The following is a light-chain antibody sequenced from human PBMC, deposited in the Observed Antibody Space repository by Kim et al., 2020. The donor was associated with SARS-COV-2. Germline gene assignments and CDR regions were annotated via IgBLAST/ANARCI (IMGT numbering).Light chain of an antibody. V-gene: IGKV1-9*01. J-gene: IGKJ4*01. Sequence: APVGDRAPTPCRASQGINSYLVWYQQKPGKAPNLLIYAASTMQSGVPERFSGSGSGTDFTLTISRLEPEDFATYYCQQLNNYPLTFGGGTKVDIK. CDR2: AAS. CDR3: QQLNNYPLT. CDR1: QGINSY.